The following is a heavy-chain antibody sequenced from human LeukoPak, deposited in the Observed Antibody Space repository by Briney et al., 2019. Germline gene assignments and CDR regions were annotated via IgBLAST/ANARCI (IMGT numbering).Heavy chain of an antibody. CDR2: IKQDGSEK. CDR1: GFTFSSYW. CDR3: ARGQYSSGHYYYMDV. Sequence: GGSLRLSCAASGFTFSSYWMSWVRQAPGKGLEWVANIKQDGSEKYYVDSVKGRFTISRDNAKNSLYLQMNSLRAEDTAVYYCARGQYSSGHYYYMDVWGKGTTVTVSS. J-gene: IGHJ6*03. V-gene: IGHV3-7*01. D-gene: IGHD6-19*01.